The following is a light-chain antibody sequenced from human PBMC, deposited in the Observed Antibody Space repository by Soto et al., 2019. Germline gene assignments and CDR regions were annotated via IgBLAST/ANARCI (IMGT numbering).Light chain of an antibody. J-gene: IGLJ1*01. Sequence: QSLLTQPPSVSGSPGQSVPISSTGTSSEIGAYNRVSWYQQPPGTAPKLMIYDVNNRPSGVPDRFSGSKSGNTASLTISGLQADDEADYYCSSFTSSNTYVFGTGTKVTVL. CDR1: SSEIGAYNR. V-gene: IGLV2-18*02. CDR3: SSFTSSNTYV. CDR2: DVN.